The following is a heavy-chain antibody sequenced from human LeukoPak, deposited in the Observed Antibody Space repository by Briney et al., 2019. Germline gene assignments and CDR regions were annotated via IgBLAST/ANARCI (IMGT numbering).Heavy chain of an antibody. CDR3: ARDRFGGWYALFDY. CDR1: GGSISSSSYY. CDR2: IYYSGST. D-gene: IGHD6-19*01. Sequence: SETLSLTCTVSGGSISSSSYYWGWTRQPPGKGLEWIGSIYYSGSTYYNPSLKSRVTISVDTSQNQFSLKLSSVTAADTAVYYCARDRFGGWYALFDYWGQGTLVTVSS. J-gene: IGHJ4*02. V-gene: IGHV4-39*02.